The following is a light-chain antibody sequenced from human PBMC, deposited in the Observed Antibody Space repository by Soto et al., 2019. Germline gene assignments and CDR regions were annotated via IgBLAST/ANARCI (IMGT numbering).Light chain of an antibody. CDR3: SSYAGSTNWV. CDR2: EVS. J-gene: IGLJ2*01. Sequence: QSGLTQPPSASGSPGQSVTISCTGASSDFIGSNYISWYQQYPGKAPKVMIYEVSKRPSGVPDRFSGSKSGNTASLTVSGLQAEDEADYYCSSYAGSTNWVFGGGTQLTVL. V-gene: IGLV2-8*01. CDR1: SSDFIGSNY.